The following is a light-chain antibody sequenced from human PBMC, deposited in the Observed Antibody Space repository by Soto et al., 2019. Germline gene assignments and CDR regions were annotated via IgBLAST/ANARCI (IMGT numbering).Light chain of an antibody. Sequence: EIVLTQSPGTLSLPPGERATLSSRASQSVSSGHLAWYQQKAGQAPRLLIYDASNRATGIPERFSGSGAGTEFTITISSLQAEDVVVDYCQQYNKWPCTFGEGTKVDIK. CDR2: DAS. J-gene: IGKJ1*01. V-gene: IGKV3D-20*02. CDR3: QQYNKWPCT. CDR1: QSVSSGH.